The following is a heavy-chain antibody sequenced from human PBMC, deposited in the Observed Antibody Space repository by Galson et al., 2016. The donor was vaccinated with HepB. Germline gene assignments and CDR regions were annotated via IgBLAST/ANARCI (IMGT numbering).Heavy chain of an antibody. D-gene: IGHD1-26*01. CDR1: GLPFSAYW. Sequence: LRLSCAASGLPFSAYWLHWVRQAPGKGLEWVARISNDGSRAAYADSVKGRFTISRDNSKNTLYLLLNSLRAEDTSLYYCASRWDSFDVWGQGTMVTVSS. CDR2: ISNDGSRA. V-gene: IGHV3-74*01. CDR3: ASRWDSFDV. J-gene: IGHJ3*01.